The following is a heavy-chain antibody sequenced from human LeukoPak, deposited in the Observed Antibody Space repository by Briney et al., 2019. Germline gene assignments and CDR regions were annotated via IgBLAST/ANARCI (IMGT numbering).Heavy chain of an antibody. Sequence: SETLSLTCAVSGGSISSSNWWSWVRQPPGKGLEWIGEIYHSGSTNYNPSLKSRVTISVDKSKNQFSLKLSSVTAADTAVYYCARYSGSDYYYYYMDVWGKGTTVTVSS. CDR2: IYHSGST. V-gene: IGHV4-4*02. D-gene: IGHD1-26*01. CDR1: GGSISSSNW. J-gene: IGHJ6*03. CDR3: ARYSGSDYYYYYMDV.